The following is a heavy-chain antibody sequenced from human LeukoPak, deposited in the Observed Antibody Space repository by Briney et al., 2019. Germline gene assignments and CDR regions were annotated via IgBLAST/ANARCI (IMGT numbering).Heavy chain of an antibody. CDR2: INSDGSST. CDR1: GFTFSSYW. D-gene: IGHD6-19*01. Sequence: GGSLRLSCAASGFTFSSYWMHWVRQAPWKGLVWVSRINSDGSSTSYADSVKGRFTISRDNAKNTLYLQMNSLRAEDTAVYYCARVVRAVADYYYYGMDVWGQGTTVTVSS. J-gene: IGHJ6*02. CDR3: ARVVRAVADYYYYGMDV. V-gene: IGHV3-74*01.